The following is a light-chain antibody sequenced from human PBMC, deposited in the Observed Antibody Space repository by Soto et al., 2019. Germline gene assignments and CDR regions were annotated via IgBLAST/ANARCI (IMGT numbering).Light chain of an antibody. CDR3: QQRSNWHPLT. CDR1: QSVSSSY. CDR2: GAS. J-gene: IGKJ4*01. Sequence: EMVLTQSPGTLSLSPGERATLSCRASQSVSSSYLAWYQQKPGQAPRLVIYGASSRATGIPDSFSGSGSGTDFTLTISSLEHEDFAVYYCQQRSNWHPLTFGGGTKVDIK. V-gene: IGKV3D-20*02.